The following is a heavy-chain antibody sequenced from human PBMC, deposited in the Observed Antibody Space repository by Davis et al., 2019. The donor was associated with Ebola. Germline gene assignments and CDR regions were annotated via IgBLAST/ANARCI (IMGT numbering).Heavy chain of an antibody. J-gene: IGHJ6*04. D-gene: IGHD3-3*01. CDR2: TKQDGSET. CDR1: GFSFSGFW. Sequence: GGSLRLSCAASGFSFSGFWMSWVRQTPEKGLEWVAQTKQDGSETYYVDSVKGRFAVSRDNAERSTYLQMNSLRAEDTAVYYCAKSGLSFGVVKYHYGMDVWGKGTTVTVSS. V-gene: IGHV3-7*03. CDR3: AKSGLSFGVVKYHYGMDV.